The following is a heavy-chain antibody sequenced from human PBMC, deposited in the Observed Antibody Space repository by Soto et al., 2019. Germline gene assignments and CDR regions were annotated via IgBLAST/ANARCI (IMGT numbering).Heavy chain of an antibody. CDR3: ARQHSGSGSSDAFDI. Sequence: QVQLQESGPGLVKPSETLSLTCTVSGGSISSYYWSWIRQPPGKGLGWIGYIYYSGSTNYNPSLKSRVTISVDTSKNQFSLKLSSVTAADTAVYYCARQHSGSGSSDAFDIWGQGTMVTVSS. D-gene: IGHD3-10*01. CDR2: IYYSGST. CDR1: GGSISSYY. V-gene: IGHV4-59*08. J-gene: IGHJ3*02.